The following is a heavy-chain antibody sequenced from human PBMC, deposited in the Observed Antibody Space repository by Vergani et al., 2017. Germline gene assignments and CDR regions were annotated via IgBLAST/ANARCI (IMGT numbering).Heavy chain of an antibody. CDR1: GYTFITYY. V-gene: IGHV1-46*03. J-gene: IGHJ3*01. D-gene: IGHD2-15*01. CDR3: ASGGYNDAFDL. Sequence: QVQVVQSGAEVKKSGASAKVSCKTSGYTFITYYTHWVRQAPGQGLEWMGEIHPSGDSTSYAQQFEGRITMTRDTSTSTVYMELSSLRSEDTAVYFCASGGYNDAFDLWGQGTMVTVSS. CDR2: IHPSGDST.